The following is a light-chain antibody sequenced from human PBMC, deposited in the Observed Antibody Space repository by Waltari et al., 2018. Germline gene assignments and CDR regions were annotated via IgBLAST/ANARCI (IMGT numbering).Light chain of an antibody. Sequence: SSDLTQDPSVSVALGQTVTITCQGDSLRHYYASWYQQKPGQAPLLVIYGKFKRPSGIPDRFSGSSSGDTASLTISDFQSEDEAVYYCNSRDSRGHHHVFATGTSVTVL. J-gene: IGLJ1*01. CDR1: SLRHYY. CDR2: GKF. CDR3: NSRDSRGHHHV. V-gene: IGLV3-19*01.